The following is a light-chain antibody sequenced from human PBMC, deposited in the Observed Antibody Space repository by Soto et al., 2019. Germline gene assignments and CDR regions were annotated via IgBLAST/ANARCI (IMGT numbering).Light chain of an antibody. Sequence: DIQMTQSPTTLSASVGDRVTITCRASQSISSWLAWYQQKPGKAPKLLIYVASSLESGVPSRFRGTGSGTEFTLTISSLQPDDFATYYCQQYNSYSYTFGQGTKVDIK. CDR1: QSISSW. CDR3: QQYNSYSYT. J-gene: IGKJ2*01. CDR2: VAS. V-gene: IGKV1-5*01.